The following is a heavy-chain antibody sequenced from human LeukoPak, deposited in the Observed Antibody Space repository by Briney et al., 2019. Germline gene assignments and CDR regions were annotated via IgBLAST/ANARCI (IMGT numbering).Heavy chain of an antibody. J-gene: IGHJ4*02. CDR2: IWYDGSNK. Sequence: GGSLRLSCAASGFTFSSYGMHWVRQAPGKGLEWVAVIWYDGSNKYYADSVKGRFTISRDNSKNTLYLQMNSLRAEDTAVYYCARDGGAAAGYFDYWGQGTLVTVPS. D-gene: IGHD6-13*01. CDR1: GFTFSSYG. V-gene: IGHV3-33*01. CDR3: ARDGGAAAGYFDY.